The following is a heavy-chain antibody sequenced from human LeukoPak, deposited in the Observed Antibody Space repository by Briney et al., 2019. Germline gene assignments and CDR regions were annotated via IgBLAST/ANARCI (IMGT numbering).Heavy chain of an antibody. D-gene: IGHD3-9*01. CDR2: ISCDGSNK. V-gene: IGHV3-30*03. J-gene: IGHJ3*02. Sequence: PGRSLGLSCAASGFTFSSYGMHWVRQAPGKGLEWVAVISCDGSNKYYADSVKGRFTISRDNSKNTLYLQMNSLRAEDTAVYYCATQRPFDWFGTPVAFDIWGQGTMVTVSS. CDR1: GFTFSSYG. CDR3: ATQRPFDWFGTPVAFDI.